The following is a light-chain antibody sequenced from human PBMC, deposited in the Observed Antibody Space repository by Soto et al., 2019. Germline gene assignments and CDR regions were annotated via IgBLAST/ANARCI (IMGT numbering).Light chain of an antibody. Sequence: QSVLTQPPSVSGAPGQRVTISCTGSSSNIGAGYDVHWYQQHLPGTAPKLGIYGNNHRPSGVPDRFAGSKSGTSASLAITGLQAEDEADYYCQSFDSRLTEDVFGTGTKLTVL. V-gene: IGLV1-40*01. CDR3: QSFDSRLTEDV. CDR2: GNN. J-gene: IGLJ1*01. CDR1: SSNIGAGYD.